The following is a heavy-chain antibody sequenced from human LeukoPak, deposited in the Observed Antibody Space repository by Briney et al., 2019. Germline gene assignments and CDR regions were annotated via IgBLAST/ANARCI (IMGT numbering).Heavy chain of an antibody. CDR2: IYYSGST. J-gene: IGHJ4*02. CDR1: GGSISSSSYY. V-gene: IGHV4-39*01. D-gene: IGHD2-2*02. CDR3: ARRDCSSTSCYSTPTLYYFDY. Sequence: PSETLSLTCTVSGGSISSSSYYWGWIRQPPGQGLEWIGSIYYSGSTYYNPSLKSRVTISVDTSKNQFSLKLTSVTAADTAVYYCARRDCSSTSCYSTPTLYYFDYWGQGTLVTVSS.